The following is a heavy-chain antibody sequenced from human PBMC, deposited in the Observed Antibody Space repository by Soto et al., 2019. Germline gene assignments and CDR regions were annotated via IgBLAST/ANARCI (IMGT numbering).Heavy chain of an antibody. D-gene: IGHD1-1*01. Sequence: EVQLLESGGGLVQPGGSLRLSCAASGFTISTYAMTWVRQAPGKGPECVSGVTGSGGQIHYADSVKGRFTISKDNSKNTLYLQMNSLRDEDTALYYCAKDAVYKDGLWLMDSWGQGTLVTVSS. CDR1: GFTISTYA. CDR3: AKDAVYKDGLWLMDS. J-gene: IGHJ5*02. V-gene: IGHV3-23*01. CDR2: VTGSGGQI.